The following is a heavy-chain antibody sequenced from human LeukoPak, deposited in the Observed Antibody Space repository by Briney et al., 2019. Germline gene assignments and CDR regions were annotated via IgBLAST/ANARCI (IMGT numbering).Heavy chain of an antibody. V-gene: IGHV4-39*07. J-gene: IGHJ5*02. CDR1: GGSISSSSYY. CDR3: ARVSIYYDILTGYYNHNWFDP. CDR2: IYYSGST. Sequence: KTSETLSLTCTVSGGSISSSSYYWGWIRQPPGKGLEWIGSIYYSGSTYYNPSLKSRVTMSVDTSKNQFSLKLSSVTAADTAVYYCARVSIYYDILTGYYNHNWFDPWGQGTLVTVSS. D-gene: IGHD3-9*01.